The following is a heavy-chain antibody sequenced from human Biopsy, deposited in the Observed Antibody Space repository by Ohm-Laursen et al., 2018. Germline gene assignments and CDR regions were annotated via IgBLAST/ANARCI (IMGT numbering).Heavy chain of an antibody. J-gene: IGHJ4*02. CDR3: ARNLGVTPGYQDY. CDR2: ISPSGGTT. V-gene: IGHV3-23*01. Sequence: SLRLSCAASNFTFSSYAMSWVRQAPGKGLEWVSGISPSGGTTYYADSVKGRFTISRDNAKNSLYLQMNSLRAEDTAVYYCARNLGVTPGYQDYWGQGTLVTVSS. D-gene: IGHD2-2*01. CDR1: NFTFSSYA.